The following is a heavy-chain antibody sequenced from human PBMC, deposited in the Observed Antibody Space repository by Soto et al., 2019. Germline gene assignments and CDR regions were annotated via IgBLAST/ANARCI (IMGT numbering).Heavy chain of an antibody. CDR1: GFTFSSYA. V-gene: IGHV3-30-3*01. CDR3: SRDRGGSRYSIPQAYCGGESLGY. CDR2: ISYDGSNK. Sequence: QVQLVESGGGVVQPGRSLRLSCAASGFTFSSYAMHWVRQAPGKGLEWVAVISYDGSNKYYADSVKGRFTISRDNSKNTLSLQMNSLKAEDTAVYYCSRDRGGSRYSIPQAYCGGESLGYWGQGTLVTVSS. D-gene: IGHD2-15*01. J-gene: IGHJ4*02.